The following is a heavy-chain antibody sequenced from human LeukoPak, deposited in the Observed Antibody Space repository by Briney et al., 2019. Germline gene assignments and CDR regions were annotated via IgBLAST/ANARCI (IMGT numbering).Heavy chain of an antibody. CDR1: GVSISSGDYY. CDR3: ARPYCYDSRIVP. CDR2: MYSSGST. Sequence: SETLSLTCTVSGVSISSGDYYWRWIRQPPGKGLEWNGYMYSSGSTDYNQARDSRATISVDTSKDQFTLKLSSVAAAYTSVYYCARPYCYDSRIVPLRRGALVTVPS. D-gene: IGHD3-22*01. J-gene: IGHJ5*02. V-gene: IGHV4-30-4*01.